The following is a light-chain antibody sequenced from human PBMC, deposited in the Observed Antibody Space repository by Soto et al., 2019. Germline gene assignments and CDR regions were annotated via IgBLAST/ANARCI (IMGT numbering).Light chain of an antibody. CDR3: SSYTSSSTLL. CDR1: SNDIGGYNY. V-gene: IGLV2-14*01. Sequence: QSALTQPASVSGSPEQSITFSCTGTSNDIGGYNYVSWYQQLPGKAPKLMIFDVSNRPSGVSYRFSGSKSGNTASLTISGLQAEDEADYYCSSYTSSSTLLFGGGTKLTVL. CDR2: DVS. J-gene: IGLJ2*01.